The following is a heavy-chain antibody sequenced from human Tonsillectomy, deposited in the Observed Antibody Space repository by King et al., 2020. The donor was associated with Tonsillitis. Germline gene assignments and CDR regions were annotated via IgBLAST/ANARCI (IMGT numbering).Heavy chain of an antibody. CDR2: LSYAGSNK. CDR3: ARDLRLQNDLWRTYRNNYYYYGMDV. CDR1: RFTFSSYA. D-gene: IGHD3-3*01. Sequence: VQLVESGGGVVQPGRSLRLSCAASRFTFSSYAIHWVRQAPGKGLEWVAVLSYAGSNKYYADSVKGRFTISRDNSKNTLYLQMNTLRAEDTAVYYCARDLRLQNDLWRTYRNNYYYYGMDVWGQGTTVTVS. V-gene: IGHV3-30*04. J-gene: IGHJ6*02.